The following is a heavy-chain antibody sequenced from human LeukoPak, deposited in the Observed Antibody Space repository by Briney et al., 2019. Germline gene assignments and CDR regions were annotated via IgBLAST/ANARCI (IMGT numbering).Heavy chain of an antibody. CDR1: GDSISSGSYY. CDR3: AREPGQLDH. CDR2: IYTTGST. D-gene: IGHD1-1*01. Sequence: SQTLSLTCTVSGDSISSGSYYWSWIRQPAGRGLEWIGRIYTTGSTNYNPSLKSRVTISVDTSKNQFSLKLSSVTAADTAVYYCAREPGQLDHWGQGTLVTVSS. V-gene: IGHV4-61*02. J-gene: IGHJ4*02.